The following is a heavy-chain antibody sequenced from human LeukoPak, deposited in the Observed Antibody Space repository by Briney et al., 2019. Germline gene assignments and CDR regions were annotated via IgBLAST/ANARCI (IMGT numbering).Heavy chain of an antibody. CDR3: ATDRVRQLVAGFDP. D-gene: IGHD6-6*01. J-gene: IGHJ5*02. CDR2: IYYSGST. CDR1: GGSISSSSYY. V-gene: IGHV4-39*07. Sequence: SETLSLTCTVSGGSISSSSYYWGWIRQPPGKGLEWVGSIYYSGSTYYSPSLKSRVTISVDTSKNQFSLKLSSVTAADTAVYYCATDRVRQLVAGFDPRGQGTLVTASS.